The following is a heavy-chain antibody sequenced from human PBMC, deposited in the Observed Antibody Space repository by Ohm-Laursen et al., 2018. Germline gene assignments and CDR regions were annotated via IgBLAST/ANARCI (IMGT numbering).Heavy chain of an antibody. CDR1: GGSISSYY. Sequence: GTLSLTRTVSGGSISSYYWSWIRQPPGKGLEWIGYIYYSGTTNYNPSLKSRVTISLNTSKNQFSLKLSSVTAADTAVYYCARRGHAFDIWGQGTMVTVSS. J-gene: IGHJ3*02. V-gene: IGHV4-59*01. CDR3: ARRGHAFDI. CDR2: IYYSGTT.